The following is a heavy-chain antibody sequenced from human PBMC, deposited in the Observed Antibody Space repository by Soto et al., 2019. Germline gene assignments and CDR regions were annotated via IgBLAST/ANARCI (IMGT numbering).Heavy chain of an antibody. J-gene: IGHJ3*02. D-gene: IGHD2-21*02. V-gene: IGHV1-3*01. CDR3: ARQSAYCGGDCYYYDAFDI. Sequence: ASVKVSCKASGYTFTSYAMHWVRQAPGQRLEWMGWINAGNGNTKYSQKFQGRVTIARDTSASTAYMELSSLRSEDTAVYYCARQSAYCGGDCYYYDAFDIWGQGTMVTVSS. CDR2: INAGNGNT. CDR1: GYTFTSYA.